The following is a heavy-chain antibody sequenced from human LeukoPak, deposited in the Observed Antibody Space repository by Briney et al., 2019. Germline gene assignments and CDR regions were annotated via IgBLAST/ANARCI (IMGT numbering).Heavy chain of an antibody. V-gene: IGHV4-34*01. CDR1: GGSFSDYF. J-gene: IGHJ3*02. CDR2: INQSGSS. CDR3: ASIRQVRGSDTFDI. Sequence: SETLSLTCAVYGGSFSDYFWSWVRQPPGRGLEWIGEINQSGSSTYNPSLKSRVTMSVDTSKNQLSLRMTSVTAAYTAVYYCASIRQVRGSDTFDIWGQGTMVTVSS. D-gene: IGHD3-10*01.